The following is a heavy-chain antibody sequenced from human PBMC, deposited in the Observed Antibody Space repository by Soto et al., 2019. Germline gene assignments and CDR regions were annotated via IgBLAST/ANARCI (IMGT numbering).Heavy chain of an antibody. J-gene: IGHJ4*02. D-gene: IGHD1-26*01. CDR3: ASQVGPTDY. V-gene: IGHV1-69*02. Sequence: QVQLVQSGAEVKKPGSSVKVSCNASGGTFSSYTISWVRQAPGQGLEWMGRIIPILGIANYAQKFQGRVTITADKSTSTAYMELSSLRSEDTAVYYCASQVGPTDYWGQGTLVTVSS. CDR1: GGTFSSYT. CDR2: IIPILGIA.